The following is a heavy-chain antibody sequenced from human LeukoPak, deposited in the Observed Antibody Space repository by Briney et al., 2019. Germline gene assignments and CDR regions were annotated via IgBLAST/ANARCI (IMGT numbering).Heavy chain of an antibody. J-gene: IGHJ4*02. CDR1: GFTFSSYA. CDR2: ISGSGGST. CDR3: AKEPSGTYYYDY. D-gene: IGHD1-26*01. V-gene: IGHV3-23*01. Sequence: GGSLRLSCAASGFTFSSYAMAWVRQAPGKWLEWVPAISGSGGSTYYADSVKGRFTISRDNSKNTLYLQMDSLRADDTAVYYCAKEPSGTYYYDYGGQGTLVTVSS.